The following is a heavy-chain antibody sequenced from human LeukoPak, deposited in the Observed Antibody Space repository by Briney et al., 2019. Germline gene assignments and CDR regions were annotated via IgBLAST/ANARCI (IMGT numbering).Heavy chain of an antibody. CDR3: AREGRHGSGSYLY. J-gene: IGHJ4*02. CDR2: IYTSGST. V-gene: IGHV4-4*07. D-gene: IGHD3-10*01. Sequence: SETLSLTCTVSGYSISSGYYWSWIRQPAGKGLEWIGRIYTSGSTNYNPSLKSRVTMSVDTSKNQFSLKLSSVTAADTAVYYCAREGRHGSGSYLYWGQGTLVTVSS. CDR1: GYSISSGYY.